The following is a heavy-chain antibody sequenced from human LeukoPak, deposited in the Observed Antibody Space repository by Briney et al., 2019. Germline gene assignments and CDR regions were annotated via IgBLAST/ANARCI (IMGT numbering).Heavy chain of an antibody. D-gene: IGHD2-15*01. CDR1: GFTFSEYS. Sequence: PGGSQRLSCAASGFTFSEYSMSWVRQAPGKGLEWVSNISSNGRDTYYTDSVKGRFNISRNNYKNTLYLQMNGLRADDTAVYYCATGGYTTCFDPWGQGTLVTVSS. CDR2: ISSNGRDT. V-gene: IGHV3-23*01. J-gene: IGHJ5*02. CDR3: ATGGYTTCFDP.